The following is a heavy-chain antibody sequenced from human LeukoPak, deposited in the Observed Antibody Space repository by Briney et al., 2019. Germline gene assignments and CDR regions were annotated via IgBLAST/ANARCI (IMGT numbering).Heavy chain of an antibody. D-gene: IGHD2-15*01. Sequence: SETLSLTCTVSGGSISSSSYHWGWIRQPPGKGLEWIGSIYYSGSTYYNPPLKSRVTISVDTSKNQFSLKLSSVTAADTAVYYCAKEIVVVVAATDYFDYWGQGTLVTVSS. V-gene: IGHV4-39*07. CDR3: AKEIVVVVAATDYFDY. CDR2: IYYSGST. J-gene: IGHJ4*02. CDR1: GGSISSSSYH.